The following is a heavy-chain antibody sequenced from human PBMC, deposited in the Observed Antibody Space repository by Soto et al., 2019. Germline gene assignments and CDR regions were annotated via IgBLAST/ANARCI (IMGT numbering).Heavy chain of an antibody. CDR3: ARQIHDRDYYGSGSYYMYYYYGMDV. D-gene: IGHD3-10*01. CDR2: IYYSGNT. J-gene: IGHJ6*02. Sequence: SETLSLTCTGSGGSISREYWSWIRQPTGKGLEWIGYIYYSGNTNYNPSLKSRVTISVDTSKNQFSLMLSSVTAAVTAVYYCARQIHDRDYYGSGSYYMYYYYGMDVWGQGTTVT. CDR1: GGSISREY. V-gene: IGHV4-59*08.